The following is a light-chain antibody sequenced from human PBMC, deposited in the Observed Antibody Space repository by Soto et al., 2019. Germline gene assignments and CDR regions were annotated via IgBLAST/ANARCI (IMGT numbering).Light chain of an antibody. V-gene: IGKV3-15*01. J-gene: IGKJ1*01. CDR3: QEANNWPWR. CDR1: HSVSSK. CDR2: GAS. Sequence: IVLTLSPATLYESSGERATLSFRASHSVSSKLAWYQRKPGQAPRLLIYGASTRATGIPARFSGSGSGTEFTLTISSLQSEDFAIYYCQEANNWPWRLGEGTML.